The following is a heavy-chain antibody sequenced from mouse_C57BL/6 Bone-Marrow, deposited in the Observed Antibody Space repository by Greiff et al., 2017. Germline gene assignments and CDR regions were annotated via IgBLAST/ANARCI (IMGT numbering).Heavy chain of an antibody. J-gene: IGHJ4*01. V-gene: IGHV1-50*01. CDR1: GYTFTSYW. D-gene: IGHD1-1*01. CDR2: IDPSDSYT. Sequence: QVQLQQPGAELVKPGASVKLSCKASGYTFTSYWMQWVKQRPGQGLEWIGEIDPSDSYTNYNQKFKGKATLTVDKSSSTAYMQLSSLTSEDSADYYCARRSYCYGSSSYYAMDYWGQGTAVTVAS. CDR3: ARRSYCYGSSSYYAMDY.